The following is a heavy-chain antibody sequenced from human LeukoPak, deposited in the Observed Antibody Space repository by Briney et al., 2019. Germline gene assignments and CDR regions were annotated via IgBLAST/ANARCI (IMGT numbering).Heavy chain of an antibody. CDR3: ARNYHCGGDCYSGPLDS. V-gene: IGHV3-7*03. D-gene: IGHD2-21*02. CDR1: GFIFTNFW. Sequence: PGGSLRLSCAASGFIFTNFWMSWVRQAPGKGLEWVANTRPDGSETYYVDSVKGRFTLSRDNAKNSLYLQMNSLRAEDTAVYYCARNYHCGGDCYSGPLDSWGQGTLVTVSS. J-gene: IGHJ5*01. CDR2: TRPDGSET.